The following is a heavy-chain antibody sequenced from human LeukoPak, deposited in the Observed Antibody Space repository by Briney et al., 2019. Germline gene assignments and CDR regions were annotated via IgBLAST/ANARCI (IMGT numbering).Heavy chain of an antibody. CDR1: GYTFTSYG. CDR2: ISAYNGNT. D-gene: IGHD1-14*01. J-gene: IGHJ4*02. CDR3: ASTAQPDDYFDY. V-gene: IGHV1-18*01. Sequence: ASVKVSCKASGYTFTSYGISWVRQAPGQGLEWMGWISAYNGNTNYAQKLQGRVTMTTDTSTSTAYMELRSLRSDDTAVYYCASTAQPDDYFDYWGQGTLVTVSS.